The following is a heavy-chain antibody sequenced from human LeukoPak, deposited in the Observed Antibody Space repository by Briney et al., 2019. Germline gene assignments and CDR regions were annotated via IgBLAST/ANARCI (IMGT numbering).Heavy chain of an antibody. Sequence: GESLKISGKGSGYGFTSYWIGWVRQMPGKGLEWMGIIYPGDSDTRFSPSSQGQVTISADKSISTAYLQWSSLKASDTAMYYCARLTTSSGWCDYWGQGTLVTVSS. CDR1: GYGFTSYW. J-gene: IGHJ4*02. D-gene: IGHD6-19*01. CDR2: IYPGDSDT. CDR3: ARLTTSSGWCDY. V-gene: IGHV5-51*01.